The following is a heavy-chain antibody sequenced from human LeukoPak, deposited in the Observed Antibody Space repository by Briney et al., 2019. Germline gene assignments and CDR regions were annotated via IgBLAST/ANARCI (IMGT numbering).Heavy chain of an antibody. CDR2: INYSGST. CDR3: ARRVAGARGKNWFDP. Sequence: SETLSLTCAVYGGSFSGYYWSWIRQPPGKGLEWIGEINYSGSTNYNPSLKSRVTISVDTSKNQFSLKLSSVTAADTAVYYCARRVAGARGKNWFDPWGQGTLVTVSS. D-gene: IGHD6-19*01. V-gene: IGHV4-34*01. CDR1: GGSFSGYY. J-gene: IGHJ5*02.